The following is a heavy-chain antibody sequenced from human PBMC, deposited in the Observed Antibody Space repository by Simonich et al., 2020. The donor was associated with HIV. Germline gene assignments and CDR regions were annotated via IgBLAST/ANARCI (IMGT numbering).Heavy chain of an antibody. CDR2: ISGSGRTI. J-gene: IGHJ4*02. V-gene: IGHV3-48*03. CDR1: GFTFSTYE. CDR3: ARGGGSY. Sequence: EVQLVESGGGLVQPGGSLGPSCVASGFTFSTYEMNWVRQAPGKGMEWVSYISGSGRTIYYADSVKGRFTISRDNAKKSLYLQMNSLRGEDTAVYYCARGGGSYWGQGTLVTVSS. D-gene: IGHD1-26*01.